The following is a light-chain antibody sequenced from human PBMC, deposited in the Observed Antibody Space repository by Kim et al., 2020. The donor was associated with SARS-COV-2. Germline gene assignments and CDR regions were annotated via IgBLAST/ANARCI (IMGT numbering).Light chain of an antibody. CDR1: KSISGW. J-gene: IGKJ4*01. V-gene: IGKV1-5*03. Sequence: ASVGDKVTINCRASKSISGWLAWYQQKPGKAPKFLIYKTSNLESGVPSRFSGSGSGTEFTLTISGLQPDDFATYYCKQYNTYPLTFGGGTKVDIK. CDR2: KTS. CDR3: KQYNTYPLT.